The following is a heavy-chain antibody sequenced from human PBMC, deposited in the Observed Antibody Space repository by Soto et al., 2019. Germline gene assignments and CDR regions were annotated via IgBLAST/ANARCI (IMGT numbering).Heavy chain of an antibody. V-gene: IGHV4-30-2*01. CDR2: TYHSGIT. D-gene: IGHD2-21*01. CDR1: GDTISTGGYT. J-gene: IGHJ5*02. CDR3: ATLPPRIVVVFTEMPT. Sequence: PSETLSLTCDVSGDTISTGGYTWAWIRQPPGKALEWIGHTYHSGITNYNPSLRSRVSMSVDKSNNEFSLSLTSVTAADTAVYYCATLPPRIVVVFTEMPTWGQGILVTVSS.